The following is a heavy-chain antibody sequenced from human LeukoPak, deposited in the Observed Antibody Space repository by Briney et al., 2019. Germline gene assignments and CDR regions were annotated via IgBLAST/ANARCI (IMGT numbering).Heavy chain of an antibody. Sequence: GGSLRLSCAASGFTFSDYYMSWLRQAPGKGLEWVSYISSSGSTIYYADSVKGRFTISRDNAKNSLYLQMNSLRAEDTAVYYCARGEYYYDSSGYYPFDYWGQGTLATVSS. D-gene: IGHD3-22*01. CDR1: GFTFSDYY. V-gene: IGHV3-11*01. J-gene: IGHJ4*02. CDR3: ARGEYYYDSSGYYPFDY. CDR2: ISSSGSTI.